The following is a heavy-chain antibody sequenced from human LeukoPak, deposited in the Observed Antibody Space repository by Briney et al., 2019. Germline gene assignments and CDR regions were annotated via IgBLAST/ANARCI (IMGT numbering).Heavy chain of an antibody. CDR1: AFTFTSYE. CDR2: ISSSGSTI. J-gene: IGHJ1*01. D-gene: IGHD3-22*01. V-gene: IGHV3-48*03. Sequence: GGSLRLSCAASAFTFTSYEMNWVRQAPGKGLEWVSYISSSGSTIYYADSVKGRFTISRHNPKNSLYLQMNSLRAEDTAVYYCARGYYYDSSGYYYGHFQHWGQGTLVTVSS. CDR3: ARGYYYDSSGYYYGHFQH.